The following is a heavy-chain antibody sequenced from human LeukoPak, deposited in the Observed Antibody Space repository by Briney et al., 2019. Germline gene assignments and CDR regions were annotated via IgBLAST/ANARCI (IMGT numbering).Heavy chain of an antibody. CDR1: GFTFSSYA. CDR3: AKGPGLIVVVVAAADAFDI. D-gene: IGHD2-15*01. Sequence: PGGSLRLSCAASGFTFSSYAMSWVRQAPGKGLEWVSAISGGGGSTYYADSVKGRFTISRDNSKNTLYLQMNSLRAEDTAVYYCAKGPGLIVVVVAAADAFDIWGQGTMVTVSS. V-gene: IGHV3-23*01. J-gene: IGHJ3*02. CDR2: ISGGGGST.